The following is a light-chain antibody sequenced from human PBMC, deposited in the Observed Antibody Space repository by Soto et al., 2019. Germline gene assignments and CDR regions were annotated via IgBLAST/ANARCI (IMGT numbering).Light chain of an antibody. J-gene: IGLJ3*02. Sequence: QSVLTQPASASGTPGQRLTISCSGSNSNIGSHTVNWYQHVAGTALKLLIYSDDERPSGVADRFSGSKSGTSASLAISGLLAEDEADYFCAAWDDSLNGRVFGGGTKLTVL. CDR3: AAWDDSLNGRV. CDR2: SDD. CDR1: NSNIGSHT. V-gene: IGLV1-44*01.